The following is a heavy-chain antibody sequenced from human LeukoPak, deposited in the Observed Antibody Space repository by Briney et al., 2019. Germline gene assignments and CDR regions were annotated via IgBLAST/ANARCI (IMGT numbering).Heavy chain of an antibody. V-gene: IGHV3-66*01. J-gene: IGHJ5*02. CDR2: IYSGGST. CDR1: GFTVSSNY. D-gene: IGHD6-13*01. Sequence: GGSPRLSCAASGFTVSSNYMSWVRQAPGKGLEWVSVIYSGGSTYYADSVKGRFTISRDNSKNTLYLQMNSLRAEDTAVYYCARARRIAAAGIWFDPWSQGTLVTASS. CDR3: ARARRIAAAGIWFDP.